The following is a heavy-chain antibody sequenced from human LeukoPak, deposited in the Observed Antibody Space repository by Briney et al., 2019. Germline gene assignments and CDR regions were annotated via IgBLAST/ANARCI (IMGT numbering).Heavy chain of an antibody. Sequence: GGSLRLSCAASGFTFSSYAMHWVRQAPGKGLEWVAVISYDGSNKYYADSVKGRFTISRDNSKNTLYLQMNSLRAEDTAVYYCARDHVFGGYGYWGQGTLVTVSS. CDR1: GFTFSSYA. CDR2: ISYDGSNK. J-gene: IGHJ4*02. V-gene: IGHV3-30-3*01. CDR3: ARDHVFGGYGY. D-gene: IGHD5-12*01.